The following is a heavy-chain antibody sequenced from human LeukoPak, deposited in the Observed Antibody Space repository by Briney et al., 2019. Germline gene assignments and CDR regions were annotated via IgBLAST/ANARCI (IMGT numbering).Heavy chain of an antibody. J-gene: IGHJ3*02. CDR1: GFTFPTFW. CDR3: ARMQMDTGYRPFDI. D-gene: IGHD5-24*01. Sequence: GGSLRLSCAASGFTFPTFWMAWVRQAPGKGLEWVAKIKEDGSEKDHVDSVKGRFTIYRDNAKNSLHLQMNYLRAEDTAVYYCARMQMDTGYRPFDIWGQGTMVAVSS. CDR2: IKEDGSEK. V-gene: IGHV3-7*01.